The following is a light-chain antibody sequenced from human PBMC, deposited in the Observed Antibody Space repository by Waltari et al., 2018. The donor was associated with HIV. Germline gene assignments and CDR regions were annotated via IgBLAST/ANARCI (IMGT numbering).Light chain of an antibody. CDR3: QQYNSYSYT. CDR1: QSISKW. V-gene: IGKV1-5*03. Sequence: DIQMTQSPSTLSASVGDRVTITCRASQSISKWLAWSQQKAGKAPKLLIYKASSLQSWVPSRFSGSGSGTEFTLTISSLQPDDFGTYYCQQYNSYSYTFGQGTKLEI. J-gene: IGKJ2*01. CDR2: KAS.